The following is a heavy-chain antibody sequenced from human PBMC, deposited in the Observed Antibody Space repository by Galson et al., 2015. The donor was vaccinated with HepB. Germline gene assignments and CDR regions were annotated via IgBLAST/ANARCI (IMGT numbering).Heavy chain of an antibody. CDR3: AREGDFWSGYPYYYYYMDV. J-gene: IGHJ6*03. Sequence: ETLSLTCTVSGRSISGYYWSWIRQPAGTGPEWIARIHTSGSPNHNPHLKSRVTMSVDPSKNQFSLRLSSVTAADTAVYYCAREGDFWSGYPYYYYYMDVWDKGTTVTVSS. D-gene: IGHD3-3*01. CDR1: GRSISGYY. V-gene: IGHV4-4*07. CDR2: IHTSGSP.